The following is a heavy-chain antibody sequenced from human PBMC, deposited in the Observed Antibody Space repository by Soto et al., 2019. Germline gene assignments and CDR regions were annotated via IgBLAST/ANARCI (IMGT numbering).Heavy chain of an antibody. CDR3: ARCLTMVRGVILGDCYYGMDV. Sequence: PGGSLRLSCAASGFTFSSYDMHWVRQATGKGLEWVSAIGTAGDTYYPGSVKGRFTISRENAKNSLYLQMNSLRAGDTAVYYCARCLTMVRGVILGDCYYGMDVWGQGTTVTVSS. CDR1: GFTFSSYD. CDR2: IGTAGDT. V-gene: IGHV3-13*04. J-gene: IGHJ6*02. D-gene: IGHD3-10*01.